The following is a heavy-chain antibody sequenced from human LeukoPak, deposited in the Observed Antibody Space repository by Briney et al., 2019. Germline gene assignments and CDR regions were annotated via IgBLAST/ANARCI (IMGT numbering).Heavy chain of an antibody. V-gene: IGHV4-34*01. CDR3: ARVPGYSSGWYFDY. CDR2: INHSGST. CDR1: GGSFSGYY. D-gene: IGHD6-19*01. Sequence: SETLSLTCAVYGGSFSGYYWSWIRQPPGKGLEWIGEINHSGSTNYNPSLKSRVTISVDTSKNQFSLKLSSVTAADTAVYYCARVPGYSSGWYFDYWGQGTLVTVSS. J-gene: IGHJ4*02.